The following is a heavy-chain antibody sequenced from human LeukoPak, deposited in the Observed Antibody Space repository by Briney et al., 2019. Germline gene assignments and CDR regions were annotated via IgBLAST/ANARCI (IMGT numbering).Heavy chain of an antibody. Sequence: GESLKISCKGSGYSFTSYWIGWVRQMPGKGLEWMGIIYPGDSDTRYSPSSQGQVTISADKSISTAYLQWSSLKASDTAMYYCARRYAAGKEWGTWFDPWGQGTLVTVSS. CDR1: GYSFTSYW. J-gene: IGHJ5*02. CDR2: IYPGDSDT. D-gene: IGHD6-19*01. V-gene: IGHV5-51*01. CDR3: ARRYAAGKEWGTWFDP.